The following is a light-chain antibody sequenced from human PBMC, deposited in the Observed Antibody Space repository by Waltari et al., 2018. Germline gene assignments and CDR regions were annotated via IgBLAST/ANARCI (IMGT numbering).Light chain of an antibody. CDR2: YDD. J-gene: IGLJ2*01. CDR3: QVWDSDAGQPL. V-gene: IGLV3-21*01. Sequence: SYFVTQSPSVSVTPGQTASVSCGGYNIEKKSVHWYQQKPGQAPMLVITYDDDRPPGIPPRFSGSNSGNAAILTISRVEAGDEADYYCQVWDSDAGQPLFGGGTK. CDR1: NIEKKS.